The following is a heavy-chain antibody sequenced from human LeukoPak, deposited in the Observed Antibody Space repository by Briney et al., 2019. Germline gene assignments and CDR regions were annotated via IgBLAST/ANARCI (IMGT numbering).Heavy chain of an antibody. V-gene: IGHV1-8*01. Sequence: GASVKVSCKASGYTFTSYDINWVRQATGQGLEWMGWMNPNSGNTGYAQKFQGRVTMTRNTSISTAYMELSSLRSEDTAVYYCAXXXSSXYRRPNKNWFDPWGQGTLVTVSS. D-gene: IGHD6-13*01. CDR1: GYTFTSYD. J-gene: IGHJ5*02. CDR3: AXXXSSXYRRPNKNWFDP. CDR2: MNPNSGNT.